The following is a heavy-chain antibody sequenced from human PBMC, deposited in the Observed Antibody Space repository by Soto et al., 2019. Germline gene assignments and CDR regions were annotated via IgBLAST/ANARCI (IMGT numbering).Heavy chain of an antibody. D-gene: IGHD3-22*01. CDR1: GDTFSSYA. CDR2: IIPMLGTP. CDR3: AKEKSRYDRSGYYRPDY. Sequence: SVKVSRKSSGDTFSSYAISWVRQAPGQGLEWMGGIIPMLGTPSYAQKFQDRVTITADKFTSTAYMELSGLRSEDTAVYYCAKEKSRYDRSGYYRPDYWGQGTLVTVSS. V-gene: IGHV1-69*10. J-gene: IGHJ4*02.